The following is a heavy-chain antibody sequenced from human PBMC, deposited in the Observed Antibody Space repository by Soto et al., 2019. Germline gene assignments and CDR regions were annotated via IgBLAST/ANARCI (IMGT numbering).Heavy chain of an antibody. CDR3: AKDEDVLLWFGELHFDY. CDR2: ISYDGSNK. Sequence: QVQLVESGGGVVQPGRSLRLSCAASGFTFSSYGMHWVRQAPGKGLEWVAVISYDGSNKYYADSVKGRFTISRDNSKNTMYLQMNILRAEDTAVYYCAKDEDVLLWFGELHFDYWGQGTLVTVSS. D-gene: IGHD3-10*01. CDR1: GFTFSSYG. J-gene: IGHJ4*02. V-gene: IGHV3-30*18.